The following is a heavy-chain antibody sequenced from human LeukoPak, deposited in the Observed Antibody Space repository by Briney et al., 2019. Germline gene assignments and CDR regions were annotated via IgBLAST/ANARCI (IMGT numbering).Heavy chain of an antibody. CDR3: ARDVAVAGGEFDY. CDR1: GFPFSSYW. J-gene: IGHJ4*02. CDR2: IRHDGSET. D-gene: IGHD6-19*01. V-gene: IGHV3-7*01. Sequence: GGSLRLSCAASGFPFSSYWMSWVRQAPGKGLEWVANIRHDGSETYYVDSLRGRFTISRDNAKNLVYLQMSSLRAEDTAVYYCARDVAVAGGEFDYWGQGTLVTVSS.